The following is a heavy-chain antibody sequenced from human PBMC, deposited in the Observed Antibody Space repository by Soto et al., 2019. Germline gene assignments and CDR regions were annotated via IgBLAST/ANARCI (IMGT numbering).Heavy chain of an antibody. D-gene: IGHD2-21*01. CDR1: GGTFSNYA. V-gene: IGHV1-69*13. J-gene: IGHJ6*02. Sequence: SVKVSCKASGGTFSNYAITWVRQAPGQGLEWLGRIIPIFGSVTFAQKFQGRITLTADESTTTVYMELSSLRSDDTAVYYCARMPTYCGAGPCNSDYYYYLYPMDVWGQGTAVTVSS. CDR3: ARMPTYCGAGPCNSDYYYYLYPMDV. CDR2: IIPIFGSV.